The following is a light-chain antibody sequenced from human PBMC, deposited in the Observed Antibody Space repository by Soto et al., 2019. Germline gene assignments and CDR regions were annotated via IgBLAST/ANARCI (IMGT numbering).Light chain of an antibody. J-gene: IGKJ2*01. V-gene: IGKV1-5*03. CDR3: QHYNRYSPYT. CDR2: TAS. CDR1: QSMSTW. Sequence: DIQMTQFPSTLSASIGDRVTITCRASQSMSTWLAWYQQKAGIAPKLLIYTASSLETGVPSRFSGSGSGTEFTLTITILQPDDFATYYCQHYNRYSPYTFGQGTRLEIK.